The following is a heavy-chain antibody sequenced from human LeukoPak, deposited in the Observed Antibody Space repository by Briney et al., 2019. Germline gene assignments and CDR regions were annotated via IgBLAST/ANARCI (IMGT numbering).Heavy chain of an antibody. Sequence: ASVKVSCKASGYTFTGYYMHRVRQAPGQGLEWMGWINPNSGGTNYAQKFQGWGTMTRDTSISTAYMELSRLRSDDTAVYYCARGKFAVATPPDYLGQGTLVTVSS. V-gene: IGHV1-2*04. CDR1: GYTFTGYY. CDR2: INPNSGGT. CDR3: ARGKFAVATPPDY. J-gene: IGHJ4*02. D-gene: IGHD4-23*01.